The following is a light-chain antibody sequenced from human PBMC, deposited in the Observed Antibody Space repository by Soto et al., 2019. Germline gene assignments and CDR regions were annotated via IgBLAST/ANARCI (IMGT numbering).Light chain of an antibody. V-gene: IGKV3-15*01. CDR2: GAS. CDR3: QHYNNWPPWT. CDR1: QSVNSN. Sequence: EIVMTQSPATLSVCRGERATLSCRASQSVNSNLAWYQQKPGQAPRLLIYGASTRATGIPARFSGSGSGTEFTLTISSLQSEDFAVYFCQHYNNWPPWTFGQGTKVEIK. J-gene: IGKJ1*01.